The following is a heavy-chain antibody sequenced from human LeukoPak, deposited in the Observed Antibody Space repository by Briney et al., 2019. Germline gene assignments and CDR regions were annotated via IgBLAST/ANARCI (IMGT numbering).Heavy chain of an antibody. CDR1: GFTVSNNY. D-gene: IGHD3-9*01. CDR2: IYRDGST. CDR3: ARERYFDWRSHYSDS. J-gene: IGHJ4*02. V-gene: IGHV3-53*01. Sequence: PGGSLRLSCAASGFTVSNNYMNWVRQAPGKGLEWVSVIYRDGSTYYADSVKGRFTISRDHSKNTLYLQMNSLRAEDTAVYSCARERYFDWRSHYSDSWGQGTLVTVSS.